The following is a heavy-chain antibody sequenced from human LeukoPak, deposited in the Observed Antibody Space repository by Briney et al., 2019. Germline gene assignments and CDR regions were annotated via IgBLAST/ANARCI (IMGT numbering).Heavy chain of an antibody. CDR2: ISRSSSTI. CDR3: ARETSRGSRWLAGNDAFDI. CDR1: GFSFRSYS. D-gene: IGHD6-19*01. Sequence: GGSLRLSCAASGFSFRSYSMNWVRQAPGKGLEWVSYISRSSSTIYYADSVKGRFTISRDNAKNSLSLQMNSLRAEDTAVYYCARETSRGSRWLAGNDAFDIWGQGTMVTVSS. V-gene: IGHV3-48*04. J-gene: IGHJ3*02.